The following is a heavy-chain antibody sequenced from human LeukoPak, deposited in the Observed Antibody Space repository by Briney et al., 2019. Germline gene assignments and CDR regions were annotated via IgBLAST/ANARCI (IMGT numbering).Heavy chain of an antibody. Sequence: GGSLRLSCAASGFTFSSYWMTWVRQALGKGLEWVANINQDGSEEYYVDSVKGRFTVSRDNAKNSLYLQMKSLRAEDTAVYYCARGRIALAGESDLWGQGTLVTVSS. J-gene: IGHJ5*02. CDR1: GFTFSSYW. CDR3: ARGRIALAGESDL. V-gene: IGHV3-7*01. CDR2: INQDGSEE. D-gene: IGHD6-13*01.